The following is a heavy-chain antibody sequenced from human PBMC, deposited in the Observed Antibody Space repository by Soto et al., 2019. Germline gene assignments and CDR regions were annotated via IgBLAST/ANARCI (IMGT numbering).Heavy chain of an antibody. D-gene: IGHD3-3*01. CDR3: AKDVTGDFWRGYHYFDY. J-gene: IGHJ4*02. V-gene: IGHV3-23*01. CDR1: GFTFSIYA. Sequence: GGSLRLSCAASGFTFSIYAMSWVRQAPGKGLEWVAAISGSGGSTYYADSVKDRFTISRDNSKNTLYLQMNSLRAEDTAVYCCAKDVTGDFWRGYHYFDYWGQGTLVTVSS. CDR2: ISGSGGST.